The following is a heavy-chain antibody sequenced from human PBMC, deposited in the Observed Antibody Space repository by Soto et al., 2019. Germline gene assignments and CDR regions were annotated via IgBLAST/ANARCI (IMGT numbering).Heavy chain of an antibody. CDR1: RFTFTSYS. V-gene: IGHV3-48*02. Sequence: EVQLVESGGSLVQRGGSLRLSCAASRFTFTSYSMNWVRQAPGKGLEWISYISSITSTIYYVDSVKGRFTISRDNAKNSLYLQMNSLRDDDTAVYYCVRDGVRMDVWGQGTTVTVSS. J-gene: IGHJ6*02. CDR2: ISSITSTI. CDR3: VRDGVRMDV. D-gene: IGHD2-8*01.